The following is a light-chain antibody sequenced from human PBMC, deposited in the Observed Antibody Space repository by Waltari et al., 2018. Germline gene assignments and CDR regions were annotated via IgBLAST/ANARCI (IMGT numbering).Light chain of an antibody. CDR2: KDT. CDR3: QSADSSGTYWM. J-gene: IGLJ3*02. V-gene: IGLV3-25*03. CDR1: ALPQQY. Sequence: SYELTQPPSVSVSPGQTARTTFSGDALPQQYTYWYQQKPGQAPVLVIYKDTERPSGIPERFSGSSSGTTVTLTISGLQAEDEADYYCQSADSSGTYWMFGGGTKLTVL.